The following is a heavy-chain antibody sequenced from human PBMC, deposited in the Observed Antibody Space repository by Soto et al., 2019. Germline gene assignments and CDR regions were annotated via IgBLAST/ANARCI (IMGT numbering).Heavy chain of an antibody. CDR2: INHSGST. D-gene: IGHD3-22*01. CDR3: AIDSSGYYLYGMDV. CDR1: GGSFSGYY. V-gene: IGHV4-34*01. J-gene: IGHJ6*04. Sequence: LSLTSAVYGGSFSGYYWSWIRQPPGKGLEWIGEINHSGSTNYNPSLKSRVTISVDTSKNQFSLKLSSVTAADTAVYYCAIDSSGYYLYGMDVWGKGTKVTVPQ.